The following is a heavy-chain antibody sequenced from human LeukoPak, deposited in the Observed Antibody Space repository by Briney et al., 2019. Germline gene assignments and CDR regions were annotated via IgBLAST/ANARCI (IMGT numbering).Heavy chain of an antibody. Sequence: GRSLRLSCVTSGFSFSNYGMHWVRQAPGKGLEWAAVISHDVSEKYYADPVKGRFTISRDNSKNTLYLQMNSLRAEDTAVYYCARQDTAMAPFDYWGQGTLVTVSS. D-gene: IGHD5-18*01. J-gene: IGHJ4*02. V-gene: IGHV3-30*03. CDR2: ISHDVSEK. CDR1: GFSFSNYG. CDR3: ARQDTAMAPFDY.